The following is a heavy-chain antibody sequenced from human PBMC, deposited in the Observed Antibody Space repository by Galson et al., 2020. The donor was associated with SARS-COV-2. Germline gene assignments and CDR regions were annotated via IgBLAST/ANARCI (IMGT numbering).Heavy chain of an antibody. Sequence: GESLKISCAASGFTFRTYAMHWVRQAPGKGLEWVAVISYDGINKYYADSVKGRFTISRDNSRNTLYLQMSSLRAEDTGVFYCASDGALVDTAMVIAEYFRHWGQGTLVTVSS. CDR1: GFTFRTYA. V-gene: IGHV3-30*04. J-gene: IGHJ1*01. CDR3: ASDGALVDTAMVIAEYFRH. CDR2: ISYDGINK. D-gene: IGHD5-18*01.